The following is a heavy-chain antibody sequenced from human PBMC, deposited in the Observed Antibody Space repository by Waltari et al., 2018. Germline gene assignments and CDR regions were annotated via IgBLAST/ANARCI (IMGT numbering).Heavy chain of an antibody. CDR1: GYSFTDYY. CDR3: ARWGHDYGGNPGDY. V-gene: IGHV1-2*02. CDR2: IDPKNGAT. J-gene: IGHJ4*02. D-gene: IGHD4-17*01. Sequence: QVQLVQSGAEVEKPGASVTVSCKASGYSFTDYYIHWVRQGPGQGLEWMGWIDPKNGATDYAQKFKGRVTLTRDTSITTTYVEVTRLRSDDTAVYYCARWGHDYGGNPGDYWGQGTLVTVSS.